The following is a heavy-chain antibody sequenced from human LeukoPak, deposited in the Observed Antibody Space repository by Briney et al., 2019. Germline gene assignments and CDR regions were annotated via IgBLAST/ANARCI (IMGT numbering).Heavy chain of an antibody. Sequence: ASVNVSCKASGYTFTSYYMHWVRQAPGQGLEWMGIINPSGGSTSYAQKFQGRVTMTRDTSTSTVYMELSSLRSEDTAVYYCASWGTTVTTGFDYWGQGTLVTVSS. CDR1: GYTFTSYY. CDR2: INPSGGST. D-gene: IGHD4-17*01. V-gene: IGHV1-46*01. J-gene: IGHJ4*02. CDR3: ASWGTTVTTGFDY.